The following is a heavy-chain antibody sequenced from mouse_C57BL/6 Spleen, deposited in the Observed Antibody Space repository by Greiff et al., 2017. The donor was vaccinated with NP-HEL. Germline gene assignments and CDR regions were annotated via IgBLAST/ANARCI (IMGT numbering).Heavy chain of an antibody. V-gene: IGHV5-6*02. J-gene: IGHJ4*01. CDR2: ISSGGSYT. CDR3: ARPPGAGAMDY. Sequence: DVKLQESGGDLVKPGGSLKLSCAASGFTFSSYGMSWVRQTPDKRLEWVATISSGGSYTYYPDSVKGRFTISRDNAKNTLYLQMSSLKSEDTAMYYCARPPGAGAMDYWGQGTSVTVSS. CDR1: GFTFSSYG. D-gene: IGHD4-1*01.